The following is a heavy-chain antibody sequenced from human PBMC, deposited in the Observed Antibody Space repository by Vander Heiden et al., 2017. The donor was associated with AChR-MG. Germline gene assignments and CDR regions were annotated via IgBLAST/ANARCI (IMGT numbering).Heavy chain of an antibody. D-gene: IGHD6-6*01. V-gene: IGHV3-9*01. CDR2: ISWNSGSI. CDR1: GFTFDDYA. CDR3: AKDSGYAYSSSSGFDY. Sequence: EVQLVESGGGLVQPGRSLRLSCAASGFTFDDYAMHWVRQAPGKGLEWVSGISWNSGSIGYADSVKGRFTISRDNAKNSLYLQMNSLRAEDTALYYCAKDSGYAYSSSSGFDYWGQGTLVTVSS. J-gene: IGHJ4*02.